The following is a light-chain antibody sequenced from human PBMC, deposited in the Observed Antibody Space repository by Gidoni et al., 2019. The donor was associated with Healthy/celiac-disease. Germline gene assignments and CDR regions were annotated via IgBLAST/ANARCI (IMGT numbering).Light chain of an antibody. CDR3: QQDYSYPRT. CDR1: QGISSY. Sequence: AIRMTQSPSSFSASTGDRVTITCRASQGISSYLAWYQQKPGKAPKLLIYAASTLQSGVPSRFSGSGSGTDFTLTISSLQSEDFATYYCQQDYSYPRTFGRGTKVEIK. J-gene: IGKJ1*01. V-gene: IGKV1-8*01. CDR2: AAS.